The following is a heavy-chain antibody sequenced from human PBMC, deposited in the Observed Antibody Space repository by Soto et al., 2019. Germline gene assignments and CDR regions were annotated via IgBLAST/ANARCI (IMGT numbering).Heavy chain of an antibody. D-gene: IGHD5-18*01. Sequence: QVQLVESGGGVVQPGRSLRLSCAASGFAFNKYSMHWVRQAPGKGLERVGVILYDGGNKYYADSVKGRLTISRDNPKNTLYLQVNSLRGDDTAIYYCARDLRGIQDRYYFDNWGRGTLVTVSS. CDR1: GFAFNKYS. V-gene: IGHV3-30-3*01. CDR2: ILYDGGNK. CDR3: ARDLRGIQDRYYFDN. J-gene: IGHJ4*02.